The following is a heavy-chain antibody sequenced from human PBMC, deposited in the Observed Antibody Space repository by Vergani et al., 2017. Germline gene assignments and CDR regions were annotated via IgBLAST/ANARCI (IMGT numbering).Heavy chain of an antibody. CDR3: ARAQSSSSGWYFDL. V-gene: IGHV3-74*01. CDR1: GFTFSSYW. D-gene: IGHD6-6*01. J-gene: IGHJ2*01. Sequence: EVQLVESGGGLVQPGGSLRLSCAASGFTFSSYWMHWVRQAPGKGLVWVSRITSDGRSTSYADSVKGRFTISRDNAKNTLYLQMNSLRAEDTAVYYCARAQSSSSGWYFDLWGRGTLVTVSS. CDR2: ITSDGRST.